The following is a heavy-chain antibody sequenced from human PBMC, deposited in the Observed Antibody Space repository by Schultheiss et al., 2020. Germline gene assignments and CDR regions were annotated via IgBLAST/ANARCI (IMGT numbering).Heavy chain of an antibody. Sequence: WGSLRLSCAASGFTFSSYGMHWVRQAPGKGLEWVAVIWYDGSNKYYADSVKGRFTISRDNAKNTLYLQMNSLRAEDTAVYYCAKDPRGCSSTSCYSLYYYYYMDVWGKGTTVTVSS. CDR1: GFTFSSYG. D-gene: IGHD2-2*01. CDR3: AKDPRGCSSTSCYSLYYYYYMDV. CDR2: IWYDGSNK. V-gene: IGHV3-33*03. J-gene: IGHJ6*03.